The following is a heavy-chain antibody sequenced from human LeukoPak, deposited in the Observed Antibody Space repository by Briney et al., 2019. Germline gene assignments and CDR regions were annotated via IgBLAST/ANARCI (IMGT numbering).Heavy chain of an antibody. Sequence: GRSLRLSCAASGFTFSRHAIHWVRQAPGKGLEWVSAISGSGGSTYYADSVKGRFTISRDNSKNTLYLQMNSLRAEGTAVYYCAKDRGTPPFDYWGQGTLVTVSS. CDR1: GFTFSRHA. CDR2: ISGSGGST. J-gene: IGHJ4*02. V-gene: IGHV3-23*01. D-gene: IGHD3-10*01. CDR3: AKDRGTPPFDY.